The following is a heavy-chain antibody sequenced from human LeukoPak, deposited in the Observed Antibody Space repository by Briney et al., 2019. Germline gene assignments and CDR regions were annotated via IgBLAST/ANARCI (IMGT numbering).Heavy chain of an antibody. Sequence: SETLSLTCTVSGGSISSGAYYWSWIRQPPGKGLEWIGYIYYSGSTYYNPSLKSRVTISVDTSKNQFSLKLSSVTAADTAVYYCARRGLFGWVPAANDYYFDYWGQGTLVTVSS. D-gene: IGHD2-2*01. CDR1: GGSISSGAYY. CDR2: IYYSGST. J-gene: IGHJ4*02. CDR3: ARRGLFGWVPAANDYYFDY. V-gene: IGHV4-30-4*08.